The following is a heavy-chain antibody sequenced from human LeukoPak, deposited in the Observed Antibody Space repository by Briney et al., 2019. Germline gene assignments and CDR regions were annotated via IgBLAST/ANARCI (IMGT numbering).Heavy chain of an antibody. CDR2: ISGSGGST. CDR1: GFTFRSYA. CDR3: AKELRSLEWLLDGGTFDY. J-gene: IGHJ4*02. V-gene: IGHV3-23*01. D-gene: IGHD3-3*01. Sequence: TGGSLRLSCAASGFTFRSYAMSWVRQAPGKGLEWVSAISGSGGSTYYADSVKGRFTISRDNSKNTLYLQMNSPRAEDTAVYYCAKELRSLEWLLDGGTFDYWGQGTLVTVSS.